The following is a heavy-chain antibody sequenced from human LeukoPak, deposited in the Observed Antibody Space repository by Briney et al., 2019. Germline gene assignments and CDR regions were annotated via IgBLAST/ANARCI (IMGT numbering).Heavy chain of an antibody. D-gene: IGHD3-22*01. Sequence: GGSLRLSCVASGFTFSSYSMNWVRQAPGKGLEWVSSISSSSSYIYYADSVKGRFTISRDNAKNSLYLQMNSLRAEDTAVYYCASSEDSSGYYPIAYWGQGTLVTVSS. V-gene: IGHV3-21*01. CDR1: GFTFSSYS. J-gene: IGHJ4*02. CDR2: ISSSSSYI. CDR3: ASSEDSSGYYPIAY.